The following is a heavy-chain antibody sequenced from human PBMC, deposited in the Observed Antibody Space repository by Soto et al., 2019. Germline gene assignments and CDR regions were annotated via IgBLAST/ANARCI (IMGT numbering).Heavy chain of an antibody. Sequence: WGSLRLSCAASGFTFSSYGMHWVRQAPGKGLEWVAVIWYDGSNKYYADSVKGRFTISRDNSKNTLYLQMNSLRAEDTAVYYCARVGARGGLDYYYGMDVWGQGTTVTVSS. CDR2: IWYDGSNK. V-gene: IGHV3-33*01. D-gene: IGHD3-16*01. CDR1: GFTFSSYG. CDR3: ARVGARGGLDYYYGMDV. J-gene: IGHJ6*02.